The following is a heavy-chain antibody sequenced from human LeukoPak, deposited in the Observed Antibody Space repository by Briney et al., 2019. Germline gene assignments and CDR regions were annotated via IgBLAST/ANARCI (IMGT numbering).Heavy chain of an antibody. Sequence: PSETLSLTCTVSGGSISSSSYYWGWIRQPPGKGLEWIGSIYYSGSTYYNPSLKSRVTISVDTSKNQFSLKLSSVTAADTAVYYCAIYYYGSGSTDAFDIWGQGTMVTVSS. CDR3: AIYYYGSGSTDAFDI. D-gene: IGHD3-10*01. J-gene: IGHJ3*02. CDR2: IYYSGST. CDR1: GGSISSSSYY. V-gene: IGHV4-39*07.